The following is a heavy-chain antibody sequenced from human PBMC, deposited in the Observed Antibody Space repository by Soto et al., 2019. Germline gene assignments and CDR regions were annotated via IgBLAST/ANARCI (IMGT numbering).Heavy chain of an antibody. Sequence: QVQLVQSGAEVKKPGASVKVYCKASGYTFTSYDMNWVRQATGKGLEWMGWMNPNSGNTGYAQKFKGRVTITRHPSISEAYMERSRLRSEYTAVYYCARGVGRYGLRWGQGTRVTPST. CDR2: MNPNSGNT. CDR1: GYTFTSYD. V-gene: IGHV1-8*01. D-gene: IGHD6-19*01. CDR3: ARGVGRYGLR. J-gene: IGHJ4*02.